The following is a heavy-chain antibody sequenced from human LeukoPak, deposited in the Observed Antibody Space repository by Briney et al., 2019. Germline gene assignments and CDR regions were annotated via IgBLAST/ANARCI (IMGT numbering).Heavy chain of an antibody. CDR2: ISGSGGST. Sequence: EGSLRLSCAASGFTFSSYAMSWVRQAPGKGLEWVSAISGSGGSTYYADSVKGRFTISRDNSKNTLYLQMNSLRAEDTAVYYCAKDAFNGGSSGYNFDYWGQGTLVTVSS. D-gene: IGHD3-22*01. CDR1: GFTFSSYA. CDR3: AKDAFNGGSSGYNFDY. J-gene: IGHJ4*02. V-gene: IGHV3-23*01.